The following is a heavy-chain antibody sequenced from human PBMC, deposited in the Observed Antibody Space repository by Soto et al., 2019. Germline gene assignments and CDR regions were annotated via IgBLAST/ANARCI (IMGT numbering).Heavy chain of an antibody. Sequence: QVQLVQSGAEVKKPGSSVKVSCTASGGTFSSYAISWVRQAPGQGLEWMGVIIPIFGTTNYAQNFQGRVTSTPVESTGPVYIGLSSLISEETAVFYCATPDTAGDGYWGQGTLVTVSS. D-gene: IGHD3-10*01. CDR2: IIPIFGTT. J-gene: IGHJ4*02. CDR1: GGTFSSYA. CDR3: ATPDTAGDGY. V-gene: IGHV1-69*01.